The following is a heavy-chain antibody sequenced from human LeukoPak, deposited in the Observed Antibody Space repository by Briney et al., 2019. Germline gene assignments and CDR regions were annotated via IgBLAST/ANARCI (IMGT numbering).Heavy chain of an antibody. D-gene: IGHD6-19*01. V-gene: IGHV4-34*01. CDR2: INHSGST. J-gene: IGHJ4*02. CDR1: GGSFSGYY. CDR3: ARGKGDSSGWYVPSGLYYFDY. Sequence: PSETLSLTCAVYGGSFSGYYWSWIRQPPGKGLERIGEINHSGSTNYNPSLKSRVTISVNTSKNQFSLKLSSVTAADTAVYYCARGKGDSSGWYVPSGLYYFDYWGQGTLVTVSS.